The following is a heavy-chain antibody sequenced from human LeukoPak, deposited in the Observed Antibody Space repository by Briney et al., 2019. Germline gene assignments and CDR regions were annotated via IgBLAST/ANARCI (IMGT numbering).Heavy chain of an antibody. D-gene: IGHD5-24*01. CDR1: GYTFSNYY. Sequence: ASVTVSCKASGYTFSNYYMHWVRQAPGQGLEWMGVTNPRGGSTTYAQKFQGRVIMSRDTSTSTVHMELSSLRSEDTAVYYCARETYNNYSGMDVWGQGTTVTVSS. CDR3: ARETYNNYSGMDV. V-gene: IGHV1-46*01. J-gene: IGHJ6*02. CDR2: TNPRGGST.